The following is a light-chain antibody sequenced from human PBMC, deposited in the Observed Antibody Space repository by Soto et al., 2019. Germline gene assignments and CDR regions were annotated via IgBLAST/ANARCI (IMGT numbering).Light chain of an antibody. J-gene: IGKJ3*01. Sequence: EIVLTQSPGTLSLSPGERATLSCRASQSVSSSYLAWYQQKPGQAARLLIYGATSRATGIPDRFSGSGSGTYSTLTISRLEPEDVAVYYCQQYGSSLFTFGAGTKVDIK. CDR3: QQYGSSLFT. CDR1: QSVSSSY. V-gene: IGKV3-20*01. CDR2: GAT.